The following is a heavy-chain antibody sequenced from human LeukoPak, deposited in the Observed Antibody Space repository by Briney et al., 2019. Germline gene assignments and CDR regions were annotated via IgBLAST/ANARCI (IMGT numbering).Heavy chain of an antibody. CDR2: ISSSGSTI. J-gene: IGHJ4*02. CDR1: GFPFSSYE. D-gene: IGHD5-18*01. CDR3: ARAPGGYSYGTPNFGY. V-gene: IGHV3-48*03. Sequence: PGGSLRLSCAASGFPFSSYEMNWVRQAPGKGLEWVSYISSSGSTIYYADSVKGRFTISRDNAKNSLYLQMNSLRAEDTAVYYCARAPGGYSYGTPNFGYWGQGTLVTVSS.